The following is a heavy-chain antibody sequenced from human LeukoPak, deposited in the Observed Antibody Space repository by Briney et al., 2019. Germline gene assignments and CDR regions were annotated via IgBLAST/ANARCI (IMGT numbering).Heavy chain of an antibody. V-gene: IGHV1-2*02. CDR3: ARDHPTVVTGDAFDI. CDR2: INPNSGGT. J-gene: IGHJ3*02. D-gene: IGHD4-23*01. CDR1: GGTFSSYA. Sequence: SSVKVSCKASGGTFSSYAISWVRQAPGQGLEWMGWINPNSGGTNYAQKFQGRVTMTRDTSISTAYMELSRLRSDDTAVYYCARDHPTVVTGDAFDIWGQGTMVTVSS.